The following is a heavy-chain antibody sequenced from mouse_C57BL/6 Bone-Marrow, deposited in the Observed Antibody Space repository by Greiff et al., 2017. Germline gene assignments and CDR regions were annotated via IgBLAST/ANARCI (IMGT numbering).Heavy chain of an antibody. D-gene: IGHD2-2*01. CDR1: GFTFSSYT. V-gene: IGHV5-9*01. CDR3: ARRYGYDGNYFDY. J-gene: IGHJ2*01. Sequence: DVKLVESGGGLVKPGGSLKLSCAASGFTFSSYTMSWVRQTPEKRLEWVATISGGGGNTYYPDSVKGRFTISRDNAKNTLYLQMSSLRSEDTALYYCARRYGYDGNYFDYWGQGTTLTVSS. CDR2: ISGGGGNT.